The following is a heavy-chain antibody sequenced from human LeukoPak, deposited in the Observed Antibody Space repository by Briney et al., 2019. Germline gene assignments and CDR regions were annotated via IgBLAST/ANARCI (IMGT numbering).Heavy chain of an antibody. CDR2: INPSGGST. CDR3: SRDEGDTAMARPDY. J-gene: IGHJ4*02. D-gene: IGHD5-18*01. CDR1: GYTFTGHY. Sequence: GASVKVSCKASGYTFTGHYMHWVRQAPGQGLEWMGIINPSGGSTSYAQKFQGRVTLTRDTSTSTVYMELSSLRSEDTAVYYCSRDEGDTAMARPDYWGQGTLVTVSS. V-gene: IGHV1-46*01.